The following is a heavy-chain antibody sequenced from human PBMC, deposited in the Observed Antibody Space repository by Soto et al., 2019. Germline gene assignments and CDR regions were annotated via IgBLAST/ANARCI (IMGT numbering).Heavy chain of an antibody. CDR2: ISGYNGNT. J-gene: IGHJ4*02. CDR1: GYSFTSYG. Sequence: QVPLVQSGAEVKKPGASVKVSCKASGYSFTSYGINWVRQAPGQGLEWMGWISGYNGNTDYAQKFQGRVTMTTDTSTSTVYMELRSLRSGDTAIYYCARDGSGWSNWGQGTLVTVSS. CDR3: ARDGSGWSN. D-gene: IGHD6-19*01. V-gene: IGHV1-18*01.